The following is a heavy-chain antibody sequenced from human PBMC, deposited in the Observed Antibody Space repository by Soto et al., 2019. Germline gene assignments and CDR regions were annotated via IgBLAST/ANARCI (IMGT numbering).Heavy chain of an antibody. V-gene: IGHV6-1*01. CDR1: GDSVSSNSVA. CDR3: VRGGLTQPRDCSGGSCSTWWFDP. D-gene: IGHD2-15*01. Sequence: QVQLQQSGPGLVKPSQTLSLTCAISGDSVSSNSVAWNWIRQSPSRGLEWLGRTYYRSKWYNDYAVSVKSRITINPDTSKNQFSLQLKSVTPEDTAVYYCVRGGLTQPRDCSGGSCSTWWFDPWGQGTLVTVSS. CDR2: TYYRSKWYN. J-gene: IGHJ5*02.